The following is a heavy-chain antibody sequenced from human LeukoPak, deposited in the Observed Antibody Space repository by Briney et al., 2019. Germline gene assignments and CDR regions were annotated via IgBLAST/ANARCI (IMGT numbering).Heavy chain of an antibody. V-gene: IGHV3-23*01. Sequence: GGSLRLSCAASGFTFSSYAMSWVRQAPGKGLEWVSSISDNGNMTYYADSVKGRFTISRDNSKNTLYLQMYSLRVEDTAVYYSARRQDSGSYSVFDYWGQGILVTVSS. CDR3: ARRQDSGSYSVFDY. CDR2: ISDNGNMT. D-gene: IGHD1-26*01. J-gene: IGHJ4*02. CDR1: GFTFSSYA.